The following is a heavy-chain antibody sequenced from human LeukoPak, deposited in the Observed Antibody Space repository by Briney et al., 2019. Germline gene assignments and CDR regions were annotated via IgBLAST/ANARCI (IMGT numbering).Heavy chain of an antibody. D-gene: IGHD1-26*01. CDR3: ARPRGRALFDY. CDR2: IYYSGST. J-gene: IGHJ4*02. V-gene: IGHV4-39*01. CDR1: GGSISSSSYY. Sequence: PSETLSLTCTVSGGSISSSSYYWGWIRQPPGKGLEWIGSIYYSGSTYYNPSLKSRVTISVDTSKNQFSLKLSSVTTADTAVYYCARPRGRALFDYWGQGTLVTVSS.